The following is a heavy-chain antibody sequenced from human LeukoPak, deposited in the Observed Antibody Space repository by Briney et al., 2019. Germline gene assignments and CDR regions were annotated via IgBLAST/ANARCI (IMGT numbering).Heavy chain of an antibody. Sequence: SETLSLTCTVSGGSISSSSYYWGWIRQPPGKGLEWIGSIYYSGSTYYNPSLKSRVTISVDTSKNQFSLKLSSVTAADTAVYYCAREIFGEYVGAQHFDYWAQETLVTVS. CDR1: GGSISSSSYY. CDR3: AREIFGEYVGAQHFDY. CDR2: IYYSGST. D-gene: IGHD3-10*01. J-gene: IGHJ4*02. V-gene: IGHV4-39*01.